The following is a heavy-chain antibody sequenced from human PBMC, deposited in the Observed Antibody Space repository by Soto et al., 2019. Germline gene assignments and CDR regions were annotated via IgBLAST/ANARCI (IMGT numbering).Heavy chain of an antibody. V-gene: IGHV3-30*18. CDR2: ISHDGNNQ. D-gene: IGHD2-2*01. CDR1: GFTLLAYG. CDR3: VKDLSTSWLGGFDY. Sequence: QVQLVESGGGVVQPGRSLRLSCAASGFTLLAYGMHWVRQAPGKGLECVAAISHDGNNQYYGDSVKGRFTISRDNSKNTLFLQINSLRVEDTAVYYCVKDLSTSWLGGFDYWGQGTPVTVSS. J-gene: IGHJ4*02.